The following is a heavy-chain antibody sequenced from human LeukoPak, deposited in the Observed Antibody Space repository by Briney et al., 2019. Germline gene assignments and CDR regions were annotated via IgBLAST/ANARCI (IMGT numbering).Heavy chain of an antibody. V-gene: IGHV3-30*02. CDR1: GFTFSSYG. Sequence: GGSLRLSCAASGFTFSSYGMHWVRQAPGKGLEWVAFIRYDGSNKYYADSVKGRFTISRDNSKNTLYLQMNSLRAEDTAVCYCASDSGWYLGYWGQGTLVTVSS. CDR3: ASDSGWYLGY. J-gene: IGHJ4*02. D-gene: IGHD5-12*01. CDR2: IRYDGSNK.